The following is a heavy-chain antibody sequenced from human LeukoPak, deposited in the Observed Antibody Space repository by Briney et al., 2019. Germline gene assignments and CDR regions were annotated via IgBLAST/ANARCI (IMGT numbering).Heavy chain of an antibody. Sequence: SVKVSCKPSGYTFGTYTINWVRQAPGQGVEGMGGIIPVLRKTNYAQKFQGRVTIAADTSTDTAYMDLTSLRSEDTAVYYCGRGGQVSTGAYFDSWGQGSLVIVSA. CDR3: GRGGQVSTGAYFDS. V-gene: IGHV1-69*10. D-gene: IGHD1-26*01. CDR2: IIPVLRKT. J-gene: IGHJ4*02. CDR1: GYTFGTYT.